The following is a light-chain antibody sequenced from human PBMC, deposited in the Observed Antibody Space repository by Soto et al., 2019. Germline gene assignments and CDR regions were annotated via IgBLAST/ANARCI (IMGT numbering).Light chain of an antibody. Sequence: EIVLTQSPATLSLSPGERATLSCRASQSISSFLGWYQQKRGQAPRLLINDASNRATGIPVRFSGSGSGTDFTLTISSLEPEDFAVYYCQQRSSWPLTFGGGTKVDIK. CDR3: QQRSSWPLT. CDR1: QSISSF. J-gene: IGKJ4*01. CDR2: DAS. V-gene: IGKV3-11*01.